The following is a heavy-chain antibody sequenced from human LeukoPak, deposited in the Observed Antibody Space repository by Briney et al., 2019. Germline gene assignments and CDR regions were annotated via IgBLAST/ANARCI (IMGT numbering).Heavy chain of an antibody. CDR1: GFTFSTYS. Sequence: AGGSLRLSCAASGFTFSTYSMNWVRQAPGKGLEWLSHTSSSSSTIYYADSVKGRFTISRDNAKNSLYLQMNSLRAEDTAVYYCARGTFTPGPWGQGTLVTVSS. CDR3: ARGTFTPGP. V-gene: IGHV3-48*01. J-gene: IGHJ5*02. CDR2: TSSSSSTI.